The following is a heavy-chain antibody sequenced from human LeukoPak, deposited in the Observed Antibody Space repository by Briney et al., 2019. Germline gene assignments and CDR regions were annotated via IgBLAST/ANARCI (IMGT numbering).Heavy chain of an antibody. J-gene: IGHJ4*02. CDR1: GFTVSSNY. CDR3: AKSRGSSGWYATMDY. D-gene: IGHD6-19*01. Sequence: GGSLRLSCAASGFTVSSNYKSWVRQAPGKGLEWVSYISSSSSTIYYADSVKGRFTISRDNAKNSLYLQMNSLRAEDTALYYCAKSRGSSGWYATMDYWGQGTLVTVSS. CDR2: ISSSSSTI. V-gene: IGHV3-48*04.